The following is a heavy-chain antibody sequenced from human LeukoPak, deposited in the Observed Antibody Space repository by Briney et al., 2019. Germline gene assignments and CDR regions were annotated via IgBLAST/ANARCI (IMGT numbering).Heavy chain of an antibody. D-gene: IGHD6-13*01. CDR2: INPNSGGT. J-gene: IGHJ4*02. Sequence: VSVRVSCKASGYTFTGYHIHWVRQAPGQGLEWMGWINPNSGGTKYAQKFQGRVTMTRDTSISTVNMEVNRLKYDDTAVFYCARDKGSGWYDFDYWGQGTRVTVSS. CDR1: GYTFTGYH. V-gene: IGHV1-2*02. CDR3: ARDKGSGWYDFDY.